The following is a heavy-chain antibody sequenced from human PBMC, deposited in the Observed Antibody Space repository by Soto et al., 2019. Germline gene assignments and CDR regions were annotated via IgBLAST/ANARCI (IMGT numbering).Heavy chain of an antibody. V-gene: IGHV3-33*01. J-gene: IGHJ5*02. CDR1: GFTFSSYG. CDR2: IWYDGSNK. D-gene: IGHD3-9*01. Sequence: GGSLRLSCAASGFTFSSYGMHWVRQAPGKGLEWVAVIWYDGSNKYYADSVKGRFTISRDNSKNTLYLQMNSLRAEDTAVYYCAIDLDDILTSNWFDPWGQGTLVSGSS. CDR3: AIDLDDILTSNWFDP.